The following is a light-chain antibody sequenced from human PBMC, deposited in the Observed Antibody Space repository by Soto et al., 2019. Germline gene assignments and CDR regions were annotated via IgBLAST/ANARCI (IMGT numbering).Light chain of an antibody. Sequence: EIVITQPPSTLSVSPGECVTLSCRASQTVPSRIAWYQQKPGQAPSLRIYGASTRATGVPDRFSGTGSGTEFTLTISSLKSEDYAVYYCQQYKSWPPITFGQGTRLEVK. CDR3: QQYKSWPPIT. V-gene: IGKV3-15*01. J-gene: IGKJ5*01. CDR2: GAS. CDR1: QTVPSR.